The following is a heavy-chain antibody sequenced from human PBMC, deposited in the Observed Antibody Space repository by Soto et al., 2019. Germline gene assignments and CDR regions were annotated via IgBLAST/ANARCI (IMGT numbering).Heavy chain of an antibody. V-gene: IGHV3-23*01. CDR1: GFTFSSYA. Sequence: GGSLRLSCAASGFTFSSYAMSWVRQAPGKGLEWVSAISGSGGSTYYADSVKGRFTISRDNSKNTLYLQMNSLRAEDTAVYYCAKWRKYDFWSGYPGDYWGQGTLVTVSS. CDR3: AKWRKYDFWSGYPGDY. D-gene: IGHD3-3*01. J-gene: IGHJ4*02. CDR2: ISGSGGST.